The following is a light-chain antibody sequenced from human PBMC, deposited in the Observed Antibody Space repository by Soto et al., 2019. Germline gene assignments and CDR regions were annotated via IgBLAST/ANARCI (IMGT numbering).Light chain of an antibody. CDR3: QQYNNWPPGTT. J-gene: IGKJ5*01. V-gene: IGKV3-15*01. Sequence: EIVMTQSPATLSVSPGERATLSCRASQSVSSNLAWYQQKPGQDPRVLIYGASTRATGIPARFSGSGSGTEFTLPISSLQSEDFAVYYCQQYNNWPPGTTCGQGTRLEI. CDR2: GAS. CDR1: QSVSSN.